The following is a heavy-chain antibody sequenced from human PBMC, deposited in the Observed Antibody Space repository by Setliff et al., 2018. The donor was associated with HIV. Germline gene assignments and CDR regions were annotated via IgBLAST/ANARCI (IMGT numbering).Heavy chain of an antibody. CDR2: IYYSGNT. CDR3: ARAGDYGSGSPFDR. Sequence: SETLSLTCTVSGDSISSGGYYWSWIRQHPGKGLEWIGFIYYSGNTYYNPSLKRRVSMSVDTSKNQFSLKLSSVTAADTAVYHCARAGDYGSGSPFDRWGQGILVTVSS. J-gene: IGHJ5*02. V-gene: IGHV4-31*03. CDR1: GDSISSGGYY. D-gene: IGHD3-10*01.